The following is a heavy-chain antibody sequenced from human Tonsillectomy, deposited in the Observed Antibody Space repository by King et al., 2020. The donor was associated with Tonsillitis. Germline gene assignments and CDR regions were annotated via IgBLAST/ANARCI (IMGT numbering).Heavy chain of an antibody. V-gene: IGHV3-33*01. CDR3: ARDSHDFWSGYFNYYYGMDV. CDR1: GFTFSSYG. D-gene: IGHD3-3*01. J-gene: IGHJ6*02. CDR2: IWYDGSNN. Sequence: VQLVESGGGVVQPGRSLRLSCAASGFTFSSYGMHWVRQAPGKGLEWVAVIWYDGSNNYYADSVKGRFTISRDNSKNTLYLQMNSLRAEDTAVYYCARDSHDFWSGYFNYYYGMDVWGQGTTVTVSS.